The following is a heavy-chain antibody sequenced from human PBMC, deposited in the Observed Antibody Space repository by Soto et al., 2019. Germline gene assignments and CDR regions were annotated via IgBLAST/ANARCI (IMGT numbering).Heavy chain of an antibody. CDR2: IYNGGST. Sequence: SETLSLTCTVSGDSVSSVSYPWAWLRRPPGKGLEWIGFIYNGGSTYYRPSLKSRMNMSLDATKNHYSLRLTSVTAADTAVYFCARAPVGLDTISYFDYWGQGKLVTVSS. CDR3: ARAPVGLDTISYFDY. D-gene: IGHD3-3*01. J-gene: IGHJ4*02. CDR1: GDSVSSVSYP. V-gene: IGHV4-30-2*05.